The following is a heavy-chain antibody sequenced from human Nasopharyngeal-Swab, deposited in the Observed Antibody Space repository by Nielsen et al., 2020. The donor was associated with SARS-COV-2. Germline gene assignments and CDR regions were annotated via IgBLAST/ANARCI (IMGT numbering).Heavy chain of an antibody. J-gene: IGHJ4*02. CDR3: SRIHWGFWMARGVYFDY. D-gene: IGHD3-10*01. Sequence: WIGQRPGKGLEWLAKIFSNDEKSYSTSLKSRLIISKDTSKSQMVLTMTNIDTVDTATYYCSRIHWGFWMARGVYFDYWGQGTLVTVSS. V-gene: IGHV2-26*01. CDR2: IFSNDEK.